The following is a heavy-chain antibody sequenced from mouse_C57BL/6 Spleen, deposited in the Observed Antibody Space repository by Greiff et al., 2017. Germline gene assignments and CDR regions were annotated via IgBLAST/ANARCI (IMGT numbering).Heavy chain of an antibody. D-gene: IGHD1-1*01. J-gene: IGHJ2*01. CDR1: GYTFTSYW. CDR2: IDPSDSYT. CDR3: ARSIYLNFDY. V-gene: IGHV1-69*01. Sequence: QVQLKQPGAELVMPGASVKLSCKASGYTFTSYWMHWVKQRPGQGLEWIGEIDPSDSYTNYNQKFKGKSTLTVDKSSSTAYMQLSSLTSEDSAVYYCARSIYLNFDYWGQGTTLTVSS.